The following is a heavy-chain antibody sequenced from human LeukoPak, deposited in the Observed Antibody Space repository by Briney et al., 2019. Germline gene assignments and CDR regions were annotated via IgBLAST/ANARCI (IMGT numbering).Heavy chain of an antibody. Sequence: GASVKVSCKASGYTFTDYYMHWVRQAPGQGLEWMGWINPNSGGTNYAQKFQGRVTMTRDTSINTAYMELSSLRSDDTAVYYCAAPILHHTYFFDYWGQGTQVTVSS. CDR2: INPNSGGT. D-gene: IGHD3-3*01. CDR1: GYTFTDYY. V-gene: IGHV1-2*02. J-gene: IGHJ4*02. CDR3: AAPILHHTYFFDY.